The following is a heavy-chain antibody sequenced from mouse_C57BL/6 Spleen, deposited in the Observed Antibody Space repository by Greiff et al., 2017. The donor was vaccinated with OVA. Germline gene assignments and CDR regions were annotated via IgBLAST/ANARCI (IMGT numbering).Heavy chain of an antibody. CDR3: ARRGSSRVYFDY. V-gene: IGHV1-75*01. Sequence: QVHVKQSGPELVKPGASVKISCKASGYTFTDYYINWVKQRPGQGLEWIGWIFPGSGSTYYNEKFKGKATLTVDKSSSTAYMLLSSLTSEDSAVYFCARRGSSRVYFDYWGQGTTLTVSS. J-gene: IGHJ2*01. CDR2: IFPGSGST. CDR1: GYTFTDYY. D-gene: IGHD1-1*01.